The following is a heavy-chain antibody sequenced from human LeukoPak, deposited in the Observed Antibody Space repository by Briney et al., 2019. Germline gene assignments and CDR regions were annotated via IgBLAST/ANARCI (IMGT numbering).Heavy chain of an antibody. CDR2: IYYSGGT. CDR1: AGSISSYY. Sequence: SETLSLTCTVSAGSISSYYWSWIRQPLGKGLEWIGYIYYSGGTNCNPSLKSRVTISVDTSKKQFSLNLSSVTAADTAVYYCARASAYCGDDCYQGGFDYWGQGTLVTVSS. CDR3: ARASAYCGDDCYQGGFDY. J-gene: IGHJ4*02. V-gene: IGHV4-59*01. D-gene: IGHD2-21*02.